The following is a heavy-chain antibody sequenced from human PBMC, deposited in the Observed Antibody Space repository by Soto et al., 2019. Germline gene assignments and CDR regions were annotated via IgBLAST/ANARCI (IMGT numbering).Heavy chain of an antibody. CDR2: RYNSGTI. D-gene: IGHD5-12*01. Sequence: PSETLSLTCSVSGTSIRAYYWSWIRQPPGEGLQWIGFRYNSGTIDYNPSLKSRVTISLDTTKNLFSLTINSVTAADTAVYYCARYSGSESGFDHWGQGALVTVSS. J-gene: IGHJ4*02. CDR1: GTSIRAYY. CDR3: ARYSGSESGFDH. V-gene: IGHV4-59*01.